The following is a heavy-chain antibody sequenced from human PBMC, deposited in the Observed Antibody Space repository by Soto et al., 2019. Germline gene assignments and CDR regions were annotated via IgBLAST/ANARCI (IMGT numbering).Heavy chain of an antibody. J-gene: IGHJ4*02. D-gene: IGHD4-17*01. CDR3: ARDYYGDLHYFDY. CDR1: GYTFTSYY. CDR2: INPSGGST. Sequence: VSVKVSCKASGYTFTSYYMHWVRQAPGQGLEWMGIINPSGGSTSYAQKFQGRVTMTRDTSTSTVYMELSSLRSEDTVVYYCARDYYGDLHYFDYWGQGTLVTVSS. V-gene: IGHV1-46*01.